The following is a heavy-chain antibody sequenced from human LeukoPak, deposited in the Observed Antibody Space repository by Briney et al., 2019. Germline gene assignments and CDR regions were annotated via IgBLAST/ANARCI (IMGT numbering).Heavy chain of an antibody. V-gene: IGHV3-30-3*01. Sequence: GGSLRLSCAASGFTFSSYAMHWVRQAPGKGLEWVAIISYDGSNKFYADSVKGRFTLSRDNSKNTLYLQMNSLRIEDTAVYYCGRGSVGFGELNYWGQGTLVTVSS. CDR1: GFTFSSYA. CDR3: GRGSVGFGELNY. J-gene: IGHJ4*02. D-gene: IGHD3-10*01. CDR2: ISYDGSNK.